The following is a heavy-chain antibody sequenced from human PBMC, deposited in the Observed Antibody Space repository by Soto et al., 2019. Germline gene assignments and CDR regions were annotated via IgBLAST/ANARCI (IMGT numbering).Heavy chain of an antibody. Sequence: GASVKVSCKASGYTFTSYGISWVRQAPGQGLEWMGWISAYNGNTNYAQKLQGRVTMTTDTSTSTAYMELRSLRSDDTAVYYCARDLDCCQKGPTDAFDIWGKGQWSPSPQ. CDR2: ISAYNGNT. CDR3: ARDLDCCQKGPTDAFDI. V-gene: IGHV1-18*01. J-gene: IGHJ3*02. D-gene: IGHD2-21*01. CDR1: GYTFTSYG.